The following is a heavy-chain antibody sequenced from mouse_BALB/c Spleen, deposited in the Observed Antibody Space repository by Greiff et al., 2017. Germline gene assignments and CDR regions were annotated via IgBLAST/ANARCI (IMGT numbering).Heavy chain of an antibody. CDR3: ARDRNRGFAY. CDR2: INSNGGST. V-gene: IGHV5-6-3*01. Sequence: EVQGVESGGGLVQPGGSLKLSCAASGFTFSSYGMSWVRQTPDKRLELVATINSNGGSTYYPDSVKGRFTISRDNAKNTLYLQMSSLKSEDTAMYYCARDRNRGFAYWGQGTLVTVSA. J-gene: IGHJ3*01. CDR1: GFTFSSYG.